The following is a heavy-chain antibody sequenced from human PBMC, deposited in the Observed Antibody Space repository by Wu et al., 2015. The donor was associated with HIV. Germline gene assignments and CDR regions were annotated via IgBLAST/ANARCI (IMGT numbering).Heavy chain of an antibody. D-gene: IGHD1-26*01. CDR3: ARGVVGATQYAFDI. V-gene: IGHV1-69*05. J-gene: IGHJ3*02. CDR2: IIPIFGTA. Sequence: TSXSYAISWVRQAPGQGLEWMGGIIPIFGTANYAQKFQGRVTITTDESTSTAYMELSSLRSEDTAVYYCARGVVGATQYAFDIWGQGTMVTVSS. CDR1: TSXSYA.